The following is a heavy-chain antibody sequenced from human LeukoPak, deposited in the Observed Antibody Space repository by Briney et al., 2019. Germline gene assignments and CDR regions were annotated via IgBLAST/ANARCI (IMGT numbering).Heavy chain of an antibody. V-gene: IGHV3-48*04. CDR2: ISSSSSTI. Sequence: GGSLRLSCAASGFTFSSYSMNWVRQAPGKGLEWVSYISSSSSTIYYADSVKGRFTISRDDAKNSLYLQMNSLRAEDTAVYYCARDNRDSSSWYPLFDYWGQGTLVTVSS. CDR3: ARDNRDSSSWYPLFDY. CDR1: GFTFSSYS. D-gene: IGHD6-13*01. J-gene: IGHJ4*02.